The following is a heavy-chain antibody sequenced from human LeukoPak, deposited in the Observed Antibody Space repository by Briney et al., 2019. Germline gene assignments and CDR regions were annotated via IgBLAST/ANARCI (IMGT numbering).Heavy chain of an antibody. V-gene: IGHV3-30*03. CDR1: GFTFSSYG. CDR3: AGIPATNNFDY. D-gene: IGHD2-2*01. CDR2: ISYDGSNK. J-gene: IGHJ4*02. Sequence: GGSLRLSCAASGFTFSSYGMHWVRQAPGKGLEWVAVISYDGSNKYYADSVKGRFTISRDNSKNTLYLQMNSLRSDDTAVYYCAGIPATNNFDYWGQGTLVTVSS.